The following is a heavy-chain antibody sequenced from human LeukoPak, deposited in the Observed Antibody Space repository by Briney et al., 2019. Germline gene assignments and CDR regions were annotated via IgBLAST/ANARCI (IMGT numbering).Heavy chain of an antibody. D-gene: IGHD6-19*01. Sequence: ASVKVSCKASGYIFTSYDINWVRQATGQGLEWMGWMNPNSGNTGYAQKFQGRVTMTRNTSISTAYMELSSLRSEDTAVYYCAIRISSGWHDAFDIWGQGTMVTVSS. CDR1: GYIFTSYD. CDR2: MNPNSGNT. V-gene: IGHV1-8*01. J-gene: IGHJ3*02. CDR3: AIRISSGWHDAFDI.